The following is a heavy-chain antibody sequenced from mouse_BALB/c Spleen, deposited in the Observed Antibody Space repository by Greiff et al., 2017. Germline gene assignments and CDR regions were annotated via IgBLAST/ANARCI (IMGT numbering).Heavy chain of an antibody. V-gene: IGHV1-63*02. Sequence: QVQLKQSGAELVRPGTSVKISCKASGYTFTNYWLGWVKQRPGHGLEWIGDIYPGGGYTNYNEKFKGKATLTADTSSSTAYMQLSSLTSEDSAVYFCARFDDGYYGKILDYWGQGTSVTVSS. J-gene: IGHJ4*01. CDR3: ARFDDGYYGKILDY. CDR1: GYTFTNYW. D-gene: IGHD2-3*01. CDR2: IYPGGGYT.